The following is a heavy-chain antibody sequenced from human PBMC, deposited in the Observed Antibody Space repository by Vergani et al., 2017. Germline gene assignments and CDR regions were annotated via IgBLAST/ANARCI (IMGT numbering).Heavy chain of an antibody. CDR2: IIPIFGTA. CDR3: ARDFGGAYCGGDCYHDY. D-gene: IGHD2-21*02. V-gene: IGHV1-69*01. Sequence: QVQLVQSGAEVKKPGSSVKVSCKASGGTFSSYAISWVRQAPGQGLEWMGGIIPIFGTANYAQKFQGRVTITADESTSTAYMELSSLRSEDTAVYYCARDFGGAYCGGDCYHDYWGQGTLVTVSS. CDR1: GGTFSSYA. J-gene: IGHJ4*02.